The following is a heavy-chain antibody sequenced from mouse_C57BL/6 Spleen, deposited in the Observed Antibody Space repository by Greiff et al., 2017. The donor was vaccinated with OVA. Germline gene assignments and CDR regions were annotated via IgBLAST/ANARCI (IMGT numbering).Heavy chain of an antibody. CDR3: ARDGRGYFDV. J-gene: IGHJ1*03. D-gene: IGHD2-3*01. V-gene: IGHV1-80*01. Sequence: VQVVESGAELVKPGASVKISCKASGYAFSSYWMNWVKQRPGKGLEWIGQIYPGDGDTNYNGKFKGKATLTADKSSSTAYMQLSSLTSEDSAVYFCARDGRGYFDVWGTGTAVTVSS. CDR1: GYAFSSYW. CDR2: IYPGDGDT.